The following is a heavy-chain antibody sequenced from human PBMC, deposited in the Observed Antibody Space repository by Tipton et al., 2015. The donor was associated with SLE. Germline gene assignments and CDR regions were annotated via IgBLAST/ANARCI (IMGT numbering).Heavy chain of an antibody. J-gene: IGHJ4*02. D-gene: IGHD3-3*01. Sequence: LRLSCTVSGGSMSTYYWSWIRQPPGKGLEWIGRIYNSGNTNYNPSLKSRVTMSLDTSKKQFSLRLTSVTAADTAVYYCARQWAQGWSGTYFDSWGQGTRVTVSS. V-gene: IGHV4-59*08. CDR2: IYNSGNT. CDR3: ARQWAQGWSGTYFDS. CDR1: GGSMSTYY.